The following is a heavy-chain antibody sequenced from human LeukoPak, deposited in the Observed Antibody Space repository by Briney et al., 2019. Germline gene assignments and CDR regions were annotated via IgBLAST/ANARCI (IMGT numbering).Heavy chain of an antibody. CDR1: RFMFSNYW. CDR2: ISGSGGST. CDR3: AKVKLPPSLYYFDY. Sequence: AGGSLRLSCAASRFMFSNYWMSWVRQAPGKGLEWVSAISGSGGSTYYADSVKGRFTISRDNSKNTLYLQMNSLRAEDTAVYYCAKVKLPPSLYYFDYWGQGTLVTVSS. D-gene: IGHD4-23*01. J-gene: IGHJ4*02. V-gene: IGHV3-23*01.